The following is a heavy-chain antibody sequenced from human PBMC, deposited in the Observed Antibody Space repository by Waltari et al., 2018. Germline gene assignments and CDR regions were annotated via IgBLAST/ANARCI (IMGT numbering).Heavy chain of an antibody. CDR3: AKGIQPYYFDY. D-gene: IGHD5-18*01. CDR1: GGSISSYS. CDR2: IYPNGNT. Sequence: QVQLQESGPGLVKPSETLSLTCSVSGGSISSYSWSCVRQPAGKGLEWIGHIYPNGNTNYNPSLKSRVTMSADTSKTQFSLKLSSVTAADTAVYYCAKGIQPYYFDYWGQGTRVTVSS. J-gene: IGHJ4*02. V-gene: IGHV4-4*07.